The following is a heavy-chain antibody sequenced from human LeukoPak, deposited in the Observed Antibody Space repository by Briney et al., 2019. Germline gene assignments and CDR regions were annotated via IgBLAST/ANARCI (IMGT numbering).Heavy chain of an antibody. Sequence: PGGSLRLSCAASGFTFSSYSMNWVRQAPGKGLEWVSSISSSSSYIYYADSVKGRFTISRDSAKNSLYLRMNSLRAEDTAVYYCARDETIPYAFDIWGQGTMVTASS. J-gene: IGHJ3*02. V-gene: IGHV3-21*01. CDR2: ISSSSSYI. CDR1: GFTFSSYS. CDR3: ARDETIPYAFDI. D-gene: IGHD2-2*02.